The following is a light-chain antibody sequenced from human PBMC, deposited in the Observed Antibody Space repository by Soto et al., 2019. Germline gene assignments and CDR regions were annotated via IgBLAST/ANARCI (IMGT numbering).Light chain of an antibody. J-gene: IGKJ1*01. CDR3: QQYNTYSRT. V-gene: IGKV1-5*01. Sequence: DIQMTQSPSSLSASVGDRVTITCRASQRISSWLACYQQKPGKAPKLLIYDASSLESGVPSRFRGSGSGTEFTPTISSLQPDDFATYYCQQYNTYSRTFGQGTKVDIK. CDR2: DAS. CDR1: QRISSW.